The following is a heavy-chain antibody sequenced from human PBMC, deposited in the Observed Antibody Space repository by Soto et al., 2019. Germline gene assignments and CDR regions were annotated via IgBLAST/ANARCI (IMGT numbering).Heavy chain of an antibody. CDR2: IRSKAYGGTT. D-gene: IGHD6-6*01. J-gene: IGHJ3*02. V-gene: IGHV3-49*03. CDR3: TRASGAARPSFEAFDI. CDR1: GFTYGDYA. Sequence: GGSLRLSCTASGFTYGDYAMSWFRQAPGKGLEWVGFIRSKAYGGTTEYAASVKGRFTISRDDSKSIAYLQMNSLKTEDTAVYYCTRASGAARPSFEAFDIWGQGTMVTVSS.